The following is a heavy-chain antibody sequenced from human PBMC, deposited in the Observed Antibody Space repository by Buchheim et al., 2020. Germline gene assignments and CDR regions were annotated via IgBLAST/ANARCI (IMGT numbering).Heavy chain of an antibody. D-gene: IGHD1-1*01. CDR2: LYNSGST. CDR1: GGSISSSSFY. V-gene: IGHV4-39*01. CDR3: ASGWNAIDY. Sequence: QLQLQESGPGLVKPSETLSLTCNVSGGSISSSSFYWGWMRQPPGKGLEWIGSLYNSGSTYYTSSLKSHVTISVQTSKNQFSLRLTSVTAADTAVYYCASGWNAIDYWGQGTL. J-gene: IGHJ4*02.